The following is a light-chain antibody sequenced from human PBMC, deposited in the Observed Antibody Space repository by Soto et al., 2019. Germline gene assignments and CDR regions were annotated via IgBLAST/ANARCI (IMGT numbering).Light chain of an antibody. Sequence: DIQLTQSPSFLSASVGDRVTVTCRASQTINDYLAWFQKKEGKAPNVLINVASTLRSGVPSRFSGSGSGTDFNLTINSLQPEDFATYFCQQSFTTPLTFGGGTKVEIK. CDR3: QQSFTTPLT. V-gene: IGKV1-39*01. CDR2: VAS. CDR1: QTINDY. J-gene: IGKJ4*01.